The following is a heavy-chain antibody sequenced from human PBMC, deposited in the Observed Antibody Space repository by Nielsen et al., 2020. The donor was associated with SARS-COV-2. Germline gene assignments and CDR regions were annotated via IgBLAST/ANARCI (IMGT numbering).Heavy chain of an antibody. CDR3: ARAPAGIAVAGTPFDY. V-gene: IGHV4-4*02. J-gene: IGHJ4*02. D-gene: IGHD6-19*01. CDR1: GGSISSSNW. CDR2: IYHSGST. Sequence: SETLSLTCAVSGGSISSSNWWSWVRQPPGKGLEWIGEIYHSGSTNYNPSLKSRVTISVDKSKNQFSLKLSSVTAADTAVYYCARAPAGIAVAGTPFDYWGQGTLVTVSS.